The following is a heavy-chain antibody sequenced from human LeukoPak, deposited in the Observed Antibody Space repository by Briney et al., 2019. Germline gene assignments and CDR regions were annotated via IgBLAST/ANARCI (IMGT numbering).Heavy chain of an antibody. CDR1: GFTSSSNG. CDR2: IWYDGSNT. J-gene: IGHJ4*02. Sequence: GGSLRLSCAASGFTSSSNGMHWVRQAPGKGLEWVAVIWYDGSNTYYADSVKGRFTISRDNSKNTLHLQMNSLRVEDTAVYYCVRWGNWKVFDYWGQGTLVTVSS. V-gene: IGHV3-33*01. D-gene: IGHD1-1*01. CDR3: VRWGNWKVFDY.